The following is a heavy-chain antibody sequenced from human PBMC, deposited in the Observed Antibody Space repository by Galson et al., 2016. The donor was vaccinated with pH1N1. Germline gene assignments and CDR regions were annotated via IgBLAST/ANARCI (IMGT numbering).Heavy chain of an antibody. D-gene: IGHD4-23*01. J-gene: IGHJ6*01. Sequence: SLRLSCAVSGFPVSSTYMSWVRRAPGKGLEWVSVLYSSGSTYYGDSVKGRFTISRDTSNNTLFLQMNSLRVEDTGVYYCARCGGMIHYYALDVW. CDR2: LYSSGST. V-gene: IGHV3-53*01. CDR3: ARCGGMIHYYALDV. CDR1: GFPVSSTY.